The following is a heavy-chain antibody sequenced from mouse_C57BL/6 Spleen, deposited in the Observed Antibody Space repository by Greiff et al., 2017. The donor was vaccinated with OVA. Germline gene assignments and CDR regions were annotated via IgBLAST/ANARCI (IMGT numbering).Heavy chain of an antibody. D-gene: IGHD1-1*01. Sequence: VQLQQPGAELVKPGASVKMSCKASGYTFTSYWITWVKQRPGQGLEWIGDIYPGSGSTNYNEKFKSKATLTVDTSSSTAYMQHSSLTSEDSAVYYCARGTTVVAHGYFDVWGTGTTVTVSS. CDR1: GYTFTSYW. CDR2: IYPGSGST. J-gene: IGHJ1*03. V-gene: IGHV1-55*01. CDR3: ARGTTVVAHGYFDV.